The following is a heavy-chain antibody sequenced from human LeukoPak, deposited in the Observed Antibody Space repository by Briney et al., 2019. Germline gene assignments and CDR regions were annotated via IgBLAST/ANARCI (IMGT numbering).Heavy chain of an antibody. CDR1: GFTFSSNY. V-gene: IGHV3-53*01. D-gene: IGHD5-18*01. J-gene: IGHJ4*02. Sequence: GGSLRLSCAASGFTFSSNYMSWVRQAPGKGLEGVSVIYSDGRIHSPDFVTGRCTISRDDSKNTLSLQMNSLRAEDTAVYYCARESGYSYGLAGFFDYWGQGTLVTVSS. CDR2: IYSDGRI. CDR3: ARESGYSYGLAGFFDY.